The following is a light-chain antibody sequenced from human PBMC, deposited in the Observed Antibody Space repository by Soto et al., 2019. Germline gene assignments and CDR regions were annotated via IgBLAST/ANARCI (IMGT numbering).Light chain of an antibody. CDR1: QSISSW. CDR3: QQYNSYWT. Sequence: DIQMTQSPSTLSGSVGDRVTITCRASQSISSWLAWYQQKPGKAPKLLIYDASSLESGVPSRFSGSGSGTEFTLTISSMKPDDFATYYCQQYNSYWTFCQGTKVDIK. V-gene: IGKV1-5*01. J-gene: IGKJ1*01. CDR2: DAS.